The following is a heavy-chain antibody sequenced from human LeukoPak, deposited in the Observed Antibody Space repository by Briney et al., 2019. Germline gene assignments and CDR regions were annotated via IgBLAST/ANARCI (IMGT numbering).Heavy chain of an antibody. CDR2: ISAYNGNT. J-gene: IGHJ6*03. CDR3: ASGYSDYADYYNYYMDV. D-gene: IGHD4-11*01. Sequence: ASVKVSCKASGYTFTSYGISWVRQAPGQGLEWMGWISAYNGNTNYAQKLQGRVTMTTDTSTSTAYMELRSLRSDDTAVYYCASGYSDYADYYNYYMDVWGKGTTVTVSS. CDR1: GYTFTSYG. V-gene: IGHV1-18*01.